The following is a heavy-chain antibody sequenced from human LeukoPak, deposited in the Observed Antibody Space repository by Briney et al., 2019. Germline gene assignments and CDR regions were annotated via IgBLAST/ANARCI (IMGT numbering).Heavy chain of an antibody. J-gene: IGHJ4*02. V-gene: IGHV7-4-1*02. CDR3: ARGGGGAVVPAL. CDR2: INTKTGDP. D-gene: IGHD2-2*01. CDR1: GYTFSKYA. Sequence: GASVKVSCKGSGYTFSKYAMNWVRQAPGQGLEWMGWINTKTGDPTYGQGFTGRFVFSLETPVSAAYLQINSLKAEDTAVYYCARGGGGAVVPALWGQGTLITVSS.